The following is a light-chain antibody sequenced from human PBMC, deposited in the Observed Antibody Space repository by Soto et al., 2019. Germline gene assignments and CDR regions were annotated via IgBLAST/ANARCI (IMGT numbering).Light chain of an antibody. Sequence: QSVLTQPRSVSGSPGQSVTIPCTGTSSDVGGYNYVSWYQQHPGKAPKLMIYDVNKWPSGVPDRFSGSKSGNTASLTISGLQAEDEADYHCCSYSGSHTPWVFGGGTKLTVL. V-gene: IGLV2-11*01. CDR3: CSYSGSHTPWV. CDR2: DVN. CDR1: SSDVGGYNY. J-gene: IGLJ3*02.